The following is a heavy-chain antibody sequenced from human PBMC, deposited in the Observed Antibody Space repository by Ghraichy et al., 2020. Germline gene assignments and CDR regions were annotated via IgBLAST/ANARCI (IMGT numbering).Heavy chain of an antibody. D-gene: IGHD7-27*01. Sequence: SGPTLVKPTQTLTLTCTFSGFSLSTSGVGVGWIRQPPGEALEWLALIYWDNDKFYSPSLKSRLTITKDTSKNQVVLTMTNMDPVDTATYYCAHRRTLGGSWNWGRVDYWGQGTLVTVSS. CDR2: IYWDNDK. V-gene: IGHV2-5*02. CDR1: GFSLSTSGVG. J-gene: IGHJ4*02. CDR3: AHRRTLGGSWNWGRVDY.